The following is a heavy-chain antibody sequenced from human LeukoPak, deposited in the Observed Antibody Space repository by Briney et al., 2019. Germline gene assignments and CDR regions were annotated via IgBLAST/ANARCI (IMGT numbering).Heavy chain of an antibody. J-gene: IGHJ5*02. CDR3: ALVRYYSGCPGP. Sequence: SETLSLTCAVYDLNMMNYYWSWIHQPPGKGLEWLGEIDHSGSTSYNPSLRGRVSISIDPSRNQFSLKVNSVTAADTAMYYCALVRYYSGCPGPRGQGTLVSVSS. CDR1: DLNMMNYY. D-gene: IGHD1-26*01. V-gene: IGHV4-34*08. CDR2: IDHSGST.